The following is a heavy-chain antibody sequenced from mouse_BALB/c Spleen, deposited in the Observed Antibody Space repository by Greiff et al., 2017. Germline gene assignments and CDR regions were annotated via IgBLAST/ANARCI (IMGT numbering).Heavy chain of an antibody. CDR3: ARSILYDGSYYFDY. CDR2: IDPYYGGT. Sequence: EVKLVESGPELEKPGASVKISCKASGYSFTGYNMNWVKQSNGKSLEWIGNIDPYYGGTSYNQKFKGKATLTVDKSSSTAYMQLKSLTSEDSAVYYCARSILYDGSYYFDYWGQGTTLTVSS. D-gene: IGHD2-3*01. V-gene: IGHV1-39*01. J-gene: IGHJ2*01. CDR1: GYSFTGYN.